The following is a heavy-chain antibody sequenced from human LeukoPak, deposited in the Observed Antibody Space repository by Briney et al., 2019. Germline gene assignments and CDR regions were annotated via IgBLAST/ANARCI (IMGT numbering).Heavy chain of an antibody. CDR1: GGTFSSYA. CDR3: ARGSSSGLPQLHRDWFDT. D-gene: IGHD3-22*01. Sequence: SVKVSCKASGGTFSSYAISWVRQAPGQGLEWMGGIIPIFGTANYAQKFQGRATITTDESTSTAYMELSSLGSEDTAVYYCARGSSSGLPQLHRDWFDTWGQGTLVTVSS. V-gene: IGHV1-69*05. J-gene: IGHJ5*02. CDR2: IIPIFGTA.